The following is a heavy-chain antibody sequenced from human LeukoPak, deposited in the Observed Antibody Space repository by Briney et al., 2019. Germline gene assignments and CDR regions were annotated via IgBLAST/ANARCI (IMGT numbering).Heavy chain of an antibody. J-gene: IGHJ4*02. CDR2: INPNSGGT. D-gene: IGHD1-1*01. V-gene: IGHV1-2*02. Sequence: ASVKVSCKASGYTFTGYYMHWVRQAPGQGLERMGWINPNSGGTNYAQKFQGRVTMTTDPSTNTAYMELANLTSDDTGVYYCARSGPQYNWNDDYWGQGTLVTVSS. CDR3: ARSGPQYNWNDDY. CDR1: GYTFTGYY.